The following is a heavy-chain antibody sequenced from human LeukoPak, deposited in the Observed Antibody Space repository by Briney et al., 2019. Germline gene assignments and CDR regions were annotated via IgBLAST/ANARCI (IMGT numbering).Heavy chain of an antibody. CDR1: AGSLSSYY. V-gene: IGHV4-59*08. Sequence: SGTLSLTCIVSAGSLSSYYWSWIRHPPGKGLEWIWYSYYSGSINYNPSLKSRVTIAVDTSKNQFSRELSSVTAADTAVYYCARHGWAAAGHGWFDPWGQVTLVTVSS. CDR2: SYYSGSI. CDR3: ARHGWAAAGHGWFDP. D-gene: IGHD6-13*01. J-gene: IGHJ5*02.